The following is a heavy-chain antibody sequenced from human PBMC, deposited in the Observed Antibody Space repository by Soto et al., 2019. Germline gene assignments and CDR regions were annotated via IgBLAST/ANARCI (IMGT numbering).Heavy chain of an antibody. V-gene: IGHV3-7*01. CDR2: IKEDGSKK. J-gene: IGHJ6*02. CDR3: ARDLGRALVGFYYGLDV. Sequence: GRSLRLSCAASVFTFSNYWMTWVRQSPGQGLEWVANIKEDGSKKYYVDSMEARCTISRDNAKNSLFLQMYGLGVEDTAVYYCARDLGRALVGFYYGLDVWGQGTTVTVSS. D-gene: IGHD5-18*01. CDR1: VFTFSNYW.